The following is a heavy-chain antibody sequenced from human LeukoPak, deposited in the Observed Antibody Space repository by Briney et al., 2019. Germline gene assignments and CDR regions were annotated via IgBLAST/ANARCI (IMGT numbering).Heavy chain of an antibody. CDR3: ARDTAVERWLQSHYYYGMGV. J-gene: IGHJ6*02. CDR1: GFTFSSYA. V-gene: IGHV3-30-3*01. CDR2: ISYDGSNK. Sequence: PGRSLRLSCAASGFTFSSYAMHWVRQAPGKGLEWVAVISYDGSNKYYADSVKGRFTISRDNSKNTLYLQMNSLRAEDPAVYYCARDTAVERWLQSHYYYGMGVWGQGTTVTVSS. D-gene: IGHD5-24*01.